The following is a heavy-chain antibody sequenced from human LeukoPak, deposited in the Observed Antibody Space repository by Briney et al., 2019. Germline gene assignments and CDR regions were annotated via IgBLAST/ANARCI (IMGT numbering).Heavy chain of an antibody. Sequence: PGRSLRLSCAASGFTFSSYAMHWVRQAPGKGLEWVAVISYDGSNKYYADSVKGRFTISRDNSKNTLYLQMNSLKTEDTAMYYCTTDSGGYYTVDYWGQGTLVTVSS. V-gene: IGHV3-30-3*01. CDR1: GFTFSSYA. CDR2: ISYDGSNK. J-gene: IGHJ4*02. CDR3: TTDSGGYYTVDY. D-gene: IGHD3-22*01.